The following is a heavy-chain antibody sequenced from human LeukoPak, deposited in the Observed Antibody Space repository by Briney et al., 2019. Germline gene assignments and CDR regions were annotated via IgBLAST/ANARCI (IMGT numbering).Heavy chain of an antibody. D-gene: IGHD4-17*01. CDR3: ARNGGLDYGDWYFDY. CDR2: IIPIFGTA. CDR1: GGTFSSYA. V-gene: IGHV1-69*13. J-gene: IGHJ4*02. Sequence: SVKVSCKASGGTFSSYAISWVRQAPGQGLEWMGGIIPIFGTANYAQKFQGRVTITADESTSTAYMELSSLRSEDTAAYYCARNGGLDYGDWYFDYWGQGTLVTVSS.